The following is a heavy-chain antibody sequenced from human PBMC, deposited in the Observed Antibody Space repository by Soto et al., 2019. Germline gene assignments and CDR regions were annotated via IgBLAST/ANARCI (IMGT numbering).Heavy chain of an antibody. CDR3: ARGIHGVLDY. CDR1: GFNFGNFG. D-gene: IGHD6-6*01. V-gene: IGHV3-33*01. Sequence: GSLRLSGVASGFNFGNFGMHWVGQAPGKGPEWLTVISNDENIKQDSARGRFAIARDNSKNTLYLHLTSLRAEDTAIYYCARGIHGVLDYWGQGTLATVSS. J-gene: IGHJ4*02. CDR2: ISNDENIK.